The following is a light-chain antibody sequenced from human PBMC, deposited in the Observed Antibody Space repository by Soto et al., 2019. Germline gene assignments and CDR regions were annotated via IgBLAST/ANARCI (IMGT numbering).Light chain of an antibody. Sequence: DIQMTQSPPTLSASVGDRVTITCRASQSIRHYLAWYQQMPGKAPKLLIYGASTLQSGVPSRFSGSGSGTEFTLTISSLQPDDFETYFCQHHNSYSQSFGQGTKVDNK. CDR1: QSIRHY. CDR3: QHHNSYSQS. J-gene: IGKJ1*01. V-gene: IGKV1-5*01. CDR2: GAS.